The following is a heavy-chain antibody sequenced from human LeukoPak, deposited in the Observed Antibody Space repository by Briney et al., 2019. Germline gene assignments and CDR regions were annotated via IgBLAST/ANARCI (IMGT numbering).Heavy chain of an antibody. CDR3: ARDRVEVTTSMLGGVKRTVTDYYGMDV. CDR1: GFTVSSTY. Sequence: PGGSLRLSCAASGFTVSSTYMSWVRQAPGKGLEWVSVIYSGGSTYYGDSVKGRFTISRDNSMNTLYLQMNSLRAEDTAVYFCARDRVEVTTSMLGGVKRTVTDYYGMDVWGQGTTVTVSS. D-gene: IGHD3-16*01. CDR2: IYSGGST. J-gene: IGHJ6*02. V-gene: IGHV3-53*01.